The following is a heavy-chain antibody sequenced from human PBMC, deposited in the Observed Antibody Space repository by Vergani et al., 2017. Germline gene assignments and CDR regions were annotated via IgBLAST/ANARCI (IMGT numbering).Heavy chain of an antibody. V-gene: IGHV4-34*01. D-gene: IGHD6-13*01. Sequence: QVQLQQWGAGLLKPSETLSLSCAVYAGSFSGYYWSWIRQPPGKGLEWIGEINHSRSTNYNPSLKSRVTISVEPSKNQFSLELSSVTAADTAVYYCARVGVLRNAAGRDAFDIWGQGTMVTVSS. CDR3: ARVGVLRNAAGRDAFDI. CDR2: INHSRST. J-gene: IGHJ3*02. CDR1: AGSFSGYY.